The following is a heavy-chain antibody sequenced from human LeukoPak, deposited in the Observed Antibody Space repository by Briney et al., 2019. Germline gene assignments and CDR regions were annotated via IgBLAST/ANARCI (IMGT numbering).Heavy chain of an antibody. J-gene: IGHJ4*02. D-gene: IGHD5-12*01. CDR3: ASLNSGYDWDFDY. CDR2: ISGSGGST. CDR1: GFTFSSYA. V-gene: IGHV3-23*01. Sequence: GGSLRLSCAASGFTFSSYAMRWVRQAPGKGLEWVSAISGSGGSTYYADSVKGRFTISRDNSKNTLYLQMNSLRAEDTAVYYCASLNSGYDWDFDYWGQGTLVTVSS.